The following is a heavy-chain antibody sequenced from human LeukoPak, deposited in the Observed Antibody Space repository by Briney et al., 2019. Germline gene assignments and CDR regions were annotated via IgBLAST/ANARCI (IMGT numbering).Heavy chain of an antibody. V-gene: IGHV1-3*01. CDR3: ARASSSSSWCEEEPYNWFDP. CDR1: GYTFTSYA. Sequence: ASVKVSCKASGYTFTSYAMHWVRQAPGQRLEWMGWINAGNGNTKYSQKFQGRVTITRDTSASTAYMELSSLRSEDTAVYYCARASSSSSWCEEEPYNWFDPWGQGTLVTVSS. CDR2: INAGNGNT. J-gene: IGHJ5*02. D-gene: IGHD6-13*01.